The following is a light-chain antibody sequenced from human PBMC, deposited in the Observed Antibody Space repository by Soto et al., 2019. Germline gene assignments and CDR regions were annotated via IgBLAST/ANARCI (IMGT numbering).Light chain of an antibody. CDR1: QSLVYSDGNTY. V-gene: IGKV2-24*01. CDR2: KIS. Sequence: IVLTQTPLSSPVSLGQPASISCRSSQSLVYSDGNTYLNWLHQRPGQPPRLLIYKISDRFSGVPDRVSGSGAGTDFTLTISRVESEDVGVYYCMQTSQTPHTFGQGTKLEIK. CDR3: MQTSQTPHT. J-gene: IGKJ2*01.